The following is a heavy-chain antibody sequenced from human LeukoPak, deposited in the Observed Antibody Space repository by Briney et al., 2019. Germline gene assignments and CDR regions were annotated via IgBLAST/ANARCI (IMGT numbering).Heavy chain of an antibody. CDR2: ISYDGSNK. J-gene: IGHJ4*02. V-gene: IGHV3-30*04. CDR3: ARDRYYYDSSGYSGY. CDR1: GFTFSSYA. D-gene: IGHD3-22*01. Sequence: PGGSLRLSCAASGFTFSSYAMHWARQAPGKGLEWVAVISYDGSNKYYADSVKGRFTISRDNSKNTLYLQMNSLRAEDTAVYYCARDRYYYDSSGYSGYWGQGTLVTVSS.